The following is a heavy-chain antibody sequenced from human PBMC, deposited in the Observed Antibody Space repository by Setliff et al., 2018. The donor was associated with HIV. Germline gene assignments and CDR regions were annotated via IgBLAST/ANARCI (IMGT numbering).Heavy chain of an antibody. J-gene: IGHJ6*03. CDR3: ATNREQLTMTYYYYYMDV. Sequence: ASVKVSCKASGYTFISYGISWVRQAPGQGLEWMGWIIPIFGTTKYAQRFQGRVTITADASTSTAYMELSSLRSEDTAVYYCATNREQLTMTYYYYYMDVWGKGTTVTVSS. CDR1: GYTFISYG. CDR2: IIPIFGTT. V-gene: IGHV1-69*13. D-gene: IGHD6-13*01.